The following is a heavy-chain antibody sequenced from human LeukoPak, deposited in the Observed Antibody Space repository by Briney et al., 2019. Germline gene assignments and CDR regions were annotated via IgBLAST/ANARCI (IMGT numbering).Heavy chain of an antibody. CDR1: GGSISSGGYY. V-gene: IGHV4-30-2*01. Sequence: PSQTLSLTCTVSGGSISSGGYYWSWIRQPPGKGLEWIGYIYHSGSTYYNPSLKSRVTISVDRSKNQFSLKLSSVTAADTAVYYCARGDSGYEISRPPGSRDYYFDYWGQGTLVTVSS. J-gene: IGHJ4*02. D-gene: IGHD5-12*01. CDR3: ARGDSGYEISRPPGSRDYYFDY. CDR2: IYHSGST.